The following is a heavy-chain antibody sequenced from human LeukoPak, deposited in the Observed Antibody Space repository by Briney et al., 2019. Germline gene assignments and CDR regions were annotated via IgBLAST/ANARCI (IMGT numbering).Heavy chain of an antibody. CDR2: IKQDGSEK. Sequence: HPGGSLRLSCAASGFTFSSYWMSWVRQAPGKGLEWVANIKQDGSEKYYVDSVKGRFTISRDNAKNSLYLQMNSLRAEDTAVYYCARPTYYDILTGAHYYYGMDVWGQGTTVTVSS. CDR1: GFTFSSYW. D-gene: IGHD3-9*01. V-gene: IGHV3-7*01. CDR3: ARPTYYDILTGAHYYYGMDV. J-gene: IGHJ6*02.